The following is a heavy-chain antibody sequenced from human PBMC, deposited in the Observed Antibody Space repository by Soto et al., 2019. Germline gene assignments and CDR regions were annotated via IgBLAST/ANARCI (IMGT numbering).Heavy chain of an antibody. CDR1: GFTFSSYG. CDR2: ISYDGSNK. CDR3: AKDQLTHYYDSRGYYPFDY. D-gene: IGHD3-22*01. J-gene: IGHJ4*02. Sequence: PLRLSCAASGFTFSSYGMHWVRQAPGKGLEWVAVISYDGSNKYYADSVKGRFTISRDNSKNTLYLQMNSLRAEDTAVYYCAKDQLTHYYDSRGYYPFDYWGQGTLVTVSS. V-gene: IGHV3-30*18.